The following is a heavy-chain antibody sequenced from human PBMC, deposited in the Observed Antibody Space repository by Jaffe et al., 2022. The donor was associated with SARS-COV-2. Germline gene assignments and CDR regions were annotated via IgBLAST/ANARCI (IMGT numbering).Heavy chain of an antibody. CDR3: ARADYFDTSGVVDS. V-gene: IGHV4-31*11. D-gene: IGHD3-22*01. CDR2: ISYSGIT. Sequence: VQLQESGPGLVKPSQTLSLTCAVSGGSISGWNYYWNWIRQRPGEGLEWIGHISYSGITNYSPSLKSRLSISEDTSKNQLSLKLTSVTAADTAVYYCARADYFDTSGVVDSWGQGTLVTVSS. J-gene: IGHJ4*02. CDR1: GGSISGWNYY.